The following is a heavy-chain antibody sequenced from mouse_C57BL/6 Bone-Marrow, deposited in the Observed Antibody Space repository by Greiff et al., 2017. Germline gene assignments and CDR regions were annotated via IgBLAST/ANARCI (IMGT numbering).Heavy chain of an antibody. D-gene: IGHD3-2*02. J-gene: IGHJ2*01. CDR1: GYAFSSYW. Sequence: QVQLQQSGAELVKPGASVKISCKASGYAFSSYWMNWVKQRPGKGLEWIGQIYPGDGDTNYNGKFKGKATLTADKSSSTAYMQLSSLTSEDSAVYFCERGDSSVRYYIDYWGQGTTLTVSS. CDR2: IYPGDGDT. V-gene: IGHV1-80*01. CDR3: ERGDSSVRYYIDY.